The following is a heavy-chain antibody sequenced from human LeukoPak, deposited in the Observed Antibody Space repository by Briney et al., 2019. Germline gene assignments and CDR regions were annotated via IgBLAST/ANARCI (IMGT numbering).Heavy chain of an antibody. D-gene: IGHD6-13*01. CDR3: ARSYSSSWGDAFDI. CDR1: GFTFSSYW. J-gene: IGHJ3*02. V-gene: IGHV3-74*01. CDR2: INSDGSST. Sequence: GGSLRLSCAASGFTFSSYWMHWVRQAPGKGLVWVSRINSDGSSTSYADSVKGRFTISRDNAKNTLYLQMNSLRAEDTAVYYCARSYSSSWGDAFDIWGQGTMVTVSS.